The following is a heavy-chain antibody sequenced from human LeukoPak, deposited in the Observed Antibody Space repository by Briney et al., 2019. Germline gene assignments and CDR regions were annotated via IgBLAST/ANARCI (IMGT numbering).Heavy chain of an antibody. CDR1: GYSFDSFH. Sequence: ASVNVSCKASGYSFDSFHIAWVRQAPGHGLEWMGWIAVYNGITKYVENLQGRITMTADTSTRTAYMELRSLTSDDTAVYYCARDHSGFHLDYWGQGTLVTVSS. CDR3: ARDHSGFHLDY. CDR2: IAVYNGIT. J-gene: IGHJ4*02. V-gene: IGHV1-18*01. D-gene: IGHD3-10*01.